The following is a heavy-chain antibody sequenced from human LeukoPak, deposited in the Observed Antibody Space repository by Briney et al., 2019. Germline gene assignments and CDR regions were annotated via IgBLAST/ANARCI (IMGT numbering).Heavy chain of an antibody. CDR3: ARGDYYGSGSYSSLND. Sequence: QTGGSLRLSCAVSGLTFRNLKMNWVRQAPGKGLEWVSYISAGGRTTFYADSVTGRFTISRDNARNSLYLQMSSLRVGDTAVYYCARGDYYGSGSYSSLNDWGQGTLVTVSS. J-gene: IGHJ4*02. V-gene: IGHV3-48*03. D-gene: IGHD3-10*01. CDR1: GLTFRNLK. CDR2: ISAGGRTT.